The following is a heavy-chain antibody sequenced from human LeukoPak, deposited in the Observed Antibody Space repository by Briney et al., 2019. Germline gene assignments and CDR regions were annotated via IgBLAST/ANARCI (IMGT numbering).Heavy chain of an antibody. V-gene: IGHV3-74*01. Sequence: GGSLRLSCAASGFDFSTNWMHGVRHAPGQGLVWVSRMKGDVISTSYADSVKGRVTISRDIAKNTLYLQMNSLRPEDTGVYYCAKDHYWSIDYWGRGTLVTVSS. CDR1: GFDFSTNW. J-gene: IGHJ4*02. D-gene: IGHD3-3*01. CDR3: AKDHYWSIDY. CDR2: MKGDVIST.